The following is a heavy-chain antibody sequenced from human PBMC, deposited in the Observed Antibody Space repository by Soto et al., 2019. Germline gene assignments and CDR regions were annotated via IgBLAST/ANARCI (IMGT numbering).Heavy chain of an antibody. CDR1: GGTFSSYA. V-gene: IGHV1-69*12. J-gene: IGHJ4*02. Sequence: QVQLVQSGAEVKKPGSSVKVSCKASGGTFSSYAISWVRQAPGQGLEWTGGIIPIFGTANYAQKFQGRVTITADESTSTAYMELSSLRSEDTAVYYCARAGLSGYSYAHGYWGQGTLVTVSS. CDR3: ARAGLSGYSYAHGY. CDR2: IIPIFGTA. D-gene: IGHD5-18*01.